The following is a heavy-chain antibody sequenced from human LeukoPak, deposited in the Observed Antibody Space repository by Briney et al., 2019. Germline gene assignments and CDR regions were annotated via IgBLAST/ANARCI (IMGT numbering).Heavy chain of an antibody. CDR3: ARVSVTAAFDN. D-gene: IGHD2-21*02. Sequence: GRSLRLSCAASGFTFSSYALHWVRQAPGKGLEWVAVISYDGSNKYYADSVKGRFTISRDNSKNTLYLQMNSLRVEDTAVYYCARVSVTAAFDNWGQGTLVTVSS. CDR2: ISYDGSNK. J-gene: IGHJ4*02. V-gene: IGHV3-30-3*01. CDR1: GFTFSSYA.